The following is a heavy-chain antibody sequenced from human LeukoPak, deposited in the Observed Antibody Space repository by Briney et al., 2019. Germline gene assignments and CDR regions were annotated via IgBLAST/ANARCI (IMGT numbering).Heavy chain of an antibody. CDR2: ITSSGTST. CDR1: GLTFSNYA. Sequence: TGGSLRLSCAASGLTFSNYAMNWVRQFPGKGLEYISIITSSGTSTWYADSVKGRFTISRDNSKNTLYLQMNSLRAEDTAVYYCAKGTLQSCYGHTCFSLDSWGQGTLVTVSS. J-gene: IGHJ4*02. V-gene: IGHV3-23*01. D-gene: IGHD3-16*01. CDR3: AKGTLQSCYGHTCFSLDS.